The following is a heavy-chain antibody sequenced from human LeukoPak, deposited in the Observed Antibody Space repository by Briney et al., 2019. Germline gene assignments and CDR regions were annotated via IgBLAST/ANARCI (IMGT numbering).Heavy chain of an antibody. J-gene: IGHJ4*02. CDR1: GFTFSSYG. V-gene: IGHV3-30*02. Sequence: GGSLRLSCAASGFTFSSYGMHWVRQAPGKGLEWVAFIRYDGSNKYYADSVKGRFTISRDNSKNTLYLQMNSLRAEDTAVYYCAKESGYYDSSGYEGYWGQGTLVTVSS. CDR3: AKESGYYDSSGYEGY. D-gene: IGHD3-22*01. CDR2: IRYDGSNK.